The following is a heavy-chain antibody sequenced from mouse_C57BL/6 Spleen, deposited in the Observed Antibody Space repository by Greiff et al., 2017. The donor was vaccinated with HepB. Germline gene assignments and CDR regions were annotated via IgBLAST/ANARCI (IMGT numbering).Heavy chain of an antibody. CDR1: GYTFTDYN. CDR3: ARSPYDYDKAMDY. V-gene: IGHV1-18*01. J-gene: IGHJ4*01. CDR2: INPNNGGT. D-gene: IGHD2-4*01. Sequence: EVKLVESGPELVKPGASVKIPCKASGYTFTDYNMDWVKQSHGKSLEWIGDINPNNGGTIYNQKFKGKATLTVDKSSSTAYMELRSLTSEDTAVYYCARSPYDYDKAMDYWGQGTSVTVSS.